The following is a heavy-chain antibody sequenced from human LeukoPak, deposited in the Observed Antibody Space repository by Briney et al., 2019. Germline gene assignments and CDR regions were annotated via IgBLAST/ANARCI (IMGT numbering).Heavy chain of an antibody. D-gene: IGHD4-23*01. CDR3: VSLAPLDYGGQWGSVS. J-gene: IGHJ5*02. CDR2: IIPMFGTP. CDR1: GGTFSYYA. Sequence: SVKVSCKASGGTFSYYAINWVRQAPGQGLEWMGGIIPMFGTPKYVQKFQGRVTITTDESTSTAYMEMSSLRSEDTAVYYCVSLAPLDYGGQWGSVSWGQGTLVTVSS. V-gene: IGHV1-69*05.